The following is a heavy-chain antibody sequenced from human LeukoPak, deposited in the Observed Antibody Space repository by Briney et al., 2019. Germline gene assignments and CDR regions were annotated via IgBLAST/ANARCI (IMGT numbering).Heavy chain of an antibody. V-gene: IGHV3-23*01. CDR3: AKLREWELPDLFDY. CDR2: ISGSGGSR. CDR1: GFTFSTYG. J-gene: IGHJ4*02. D-gene: IGHD1-26*01. Sequence: GGTLRLSCAASGFTFSTYGMSWVRQAPGKGLEWVSGISGSGGSRFYTDSVKGRFTISRDNSKNTLYLQMNSLRAEDTAVYYCAKLREWELPDLFDYWGQGTLVTVSS.